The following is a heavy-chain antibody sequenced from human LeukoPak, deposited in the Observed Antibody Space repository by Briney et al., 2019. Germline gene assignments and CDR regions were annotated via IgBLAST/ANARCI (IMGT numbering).Heavy chain of an antibody. Sequence: PGGSLRLSCAASGFTFSGFGMHWVRQAPGKGLEWVAYIHTDQTIQYYADSVKGRFTISRDNSKNTLYLQMNSLRAEDTAVYYCAKDYGLPPAFDYWGQGTLVTVSS. V-gene: IGHV3-30*02. CDR3: AKDYGLPPAFDY. CDR2: IHTDQTIQ. D-gene: IGHD2-2*01. J-gene: IGHJ4*02. CDR1: GFTFSGFG.